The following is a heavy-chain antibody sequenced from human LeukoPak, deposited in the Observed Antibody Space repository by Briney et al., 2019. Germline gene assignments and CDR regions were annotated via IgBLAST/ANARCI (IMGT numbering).Heavy chain of an antibody. D-gene: IGHD3-10*01. Sequence: GSLRLSCAASGFSIGSNYMTWVRQAPGKGLEWVSVIYSGGATYFADSVKGRFTISRDNSKNTLYLQMNSLRVDDTATYYCAKGVGVRGIIPQTLDYWGQGTLVLVSS. CDR1: GFSIGSNY. V-gene: IGHV3-53*01. CDR3: AKGVGVRGIIPQTLDY. CDR2: IYSGGAT. J-gene: IGHJ4*02.